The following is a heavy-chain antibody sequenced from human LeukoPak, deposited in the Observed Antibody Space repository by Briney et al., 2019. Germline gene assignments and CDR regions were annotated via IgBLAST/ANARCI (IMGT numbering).Heavy chain of an antibody. V-gene: IGHV1-18*01. D-gene: IGHD4-17*01. CDR3: ARDALEFGDYPYYFDY. Sequence: ASVKVSCKASGYTLTSYGISWVRQAPGQGLEWMGWISAYNGNTNYAQKLQGRVTMTTDTSTSTAYMELRSLRSDDTAVYYCARDALEFGDYPYYFDYWGQGTLVTVSS. CDR1: GYTLTSYG. CDR2: ISAYNGNT. J-gene: IGHJ4*02.